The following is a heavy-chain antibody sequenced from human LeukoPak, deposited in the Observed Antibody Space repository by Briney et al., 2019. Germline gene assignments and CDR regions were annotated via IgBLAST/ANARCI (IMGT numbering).Heavy chain of an antibody. V-gene: IGHV4-59*01. CDR2: IYYSGST. J-gene: IGHJ5*02. CDR3: ASYWGSGANWFDP. Sequence: PSETLSLTCTVSGGSISSYYWSWIRQPPGQGLKWVGYIYYSGSTNYNPSLKSRVTISVDTSKNQFSLKLSSVTATHTAVYYCASYWGSGANWFDPWGQGTLVTVSS. D-gene: IGHD7-27*01. CDR1: GGSISSYY.